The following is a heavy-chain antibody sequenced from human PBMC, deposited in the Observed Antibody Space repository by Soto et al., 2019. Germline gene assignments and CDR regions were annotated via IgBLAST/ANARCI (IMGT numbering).Heavy chain of an antibody. D-gene: IGHD3-9*01. Sequence: QITLKESGPTLVKPTQTLTLTCTFSGFSLSTSGVGVGWIRQPPGKALEWLALIYWDDDKRYSPSLKSRLTITKDNSKNQVVLTMTNMDPVDTATYYCAHTDNIRYFDWLLLDYWGQGTLVTVSS. CDR3: AHTDNIRYFDWLLLDY. CDR1: GFSLSTSGVG. J-gene: IGHJ4*02. V-gene: IGHV2-5*02. CDR2: IYWDDDK.